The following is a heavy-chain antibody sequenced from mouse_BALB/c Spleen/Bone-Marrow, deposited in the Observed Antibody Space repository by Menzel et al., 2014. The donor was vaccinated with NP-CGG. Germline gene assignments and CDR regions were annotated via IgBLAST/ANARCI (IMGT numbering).Heavy chain of an antibody. D-gene: IGHD1-1*02. J-gene: IGHJ3*01. V-gene: IGHV1-69*02. CDR3: TRDDGGFAY. CDR1: GYTFTSYW. CDR2: IYPSDSYT. Sequence: QVQLQQSGTDLVRPGASVKLSCKASGYTFTSYWINWVKQRPGQGIEWIGNIYPSDSYTNYNQKFKDKATLTVDKSSSTAYMHLSSPTSEDSAVYYCTRDDGGFAYWGQGTLVTVSA.